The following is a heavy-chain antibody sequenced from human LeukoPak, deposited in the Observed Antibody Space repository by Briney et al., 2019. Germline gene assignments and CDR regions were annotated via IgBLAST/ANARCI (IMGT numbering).Heavy chain of an antibody. V-gene: IGHV3-21*01. CDR2: ISSSSSYI. D-gene: IGHD3-3*01. CDR3: AADGGFDAFDI. Sequence: GGSLRLSCAASGFTFSSYSMNWVRQAPGKGLEWVSSISSSSSYIYYADSVKGRFTISRDNAKNSLYLQMNSLRAEDTALYYCAADGGFDAFDIWGQGTMVTVSS. CDR1: GFTFSSYS. J-gene: IGHJ3*02.